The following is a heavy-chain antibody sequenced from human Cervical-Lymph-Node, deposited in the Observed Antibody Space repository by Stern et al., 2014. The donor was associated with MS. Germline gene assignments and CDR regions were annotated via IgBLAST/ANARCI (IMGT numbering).Heavy chain of an antibody. CDR1: GGTFISSYA. CDR3: ARGVVSNRAAATLHNLFDP. J-gene: IGHJ5*02. CDR2: IIPILGLA. Sequence: VQLVESGAEVKKPGSSMNVSCKTSGGTFISSYAIPWMRQAPGQGLEWMGRIIPILGLANYAQKFQGRVIITADKSTRTTYMELSSLRSEDTAVYYCARGVVSNRAAATLHNLFDPWGQGTLVTVSS. D-gene: IGHD2-15*01. V-gene: IGHV1-69*09.